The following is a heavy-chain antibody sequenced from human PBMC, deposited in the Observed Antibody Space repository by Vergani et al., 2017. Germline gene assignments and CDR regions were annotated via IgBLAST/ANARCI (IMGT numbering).Heavy chain of an antibody. CDR2: IYYSGRT. V-gene: IGHV4-39*01. D-gene: IGHD6-19*01. CDR3: ARHSTVEWLVKLGWIAP. CDR1: GASIRSSNYY. Sequence: QLQLQESGPGLVKPSATLSLTCSVSGASIRSSNYYWGWIRQPPGKGLEWIASIYYSGRTYYNPSLKSRGTISVDTSKNQFSLKLSSVTAADTAVYFCARHSTVEWLVKLGWIAPWGQGILVTVSS. J-gene: IGHJ5*02.